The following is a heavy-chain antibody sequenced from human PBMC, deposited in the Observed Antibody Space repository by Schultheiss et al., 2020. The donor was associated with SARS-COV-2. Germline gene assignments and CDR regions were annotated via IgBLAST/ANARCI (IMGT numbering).Heavy chain of an antibody. Sequence: GGSLRLSCAASGFTFSSYSMNWVRQAPGKGLEWVSYISSSSSTIYYADSVKGRFTISRDNAKNSLYLQMNSLRAEDTAVYYCARDRRVITIFGEGGSYFDYWGQGTLVTVSS. CDR1: GFTFSSYS. CDR2: ISSSSSTI. V-gene: IGHV3-48*01. J-gene: IGHJ4*02. CDR3: ARDRRVITIFGEGGSYFDY. D-gene: IGHD3-3*01.